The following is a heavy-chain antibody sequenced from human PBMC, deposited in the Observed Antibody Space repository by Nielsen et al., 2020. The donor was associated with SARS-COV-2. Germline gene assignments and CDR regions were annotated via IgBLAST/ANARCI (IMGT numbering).Heavy chain of an antibody. CDR2: INAGNGNT. J-gene: IGHJ4*02. D-gene: IGHD6-13*01. Sequence: WARHAPGQRLEWMGWINAGNGNTKYSQKFQGRVTITRDTSASTAYMELSSLRSEDTAVYYCARVRTAAGIPLDYWGQGTLVTVSS. CDR3: ARVRTAAGIPLDY. V-gene: IGHV1-3*01.